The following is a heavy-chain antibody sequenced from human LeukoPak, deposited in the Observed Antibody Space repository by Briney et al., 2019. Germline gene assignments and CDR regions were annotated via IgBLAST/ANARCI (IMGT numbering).Heavy chain of an antibody. V-gene: IGHV1-69*13. J-gene: IGHJ4*02. CDR2: IIPIFGTA. Sequence: GASVKVSCKASGGTFSSYAISWVRQAPGQGLEWMGGIIPIFGTANYAQKFQGRVTITADESTSTAYMELSSLRAEDTAVYYCAKLTAMVEEIDSWGQGTLVTVSS. D-gene: IGHD5-18*01. CDR3: AKLTAMVEEIDS. CDR1: GGTFSSYA.